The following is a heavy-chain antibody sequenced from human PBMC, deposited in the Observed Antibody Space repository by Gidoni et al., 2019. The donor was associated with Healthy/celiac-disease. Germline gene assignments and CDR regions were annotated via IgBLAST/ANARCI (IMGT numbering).Heavy chain of an antibody. CDR2: RTYDGSNK. D-gene: IGHD3-10*01. V-gene: IGHV3-30-3*01. J-gene: IGHJ4*02. Sequence: QVQLLESGGGVVQPRRSLRLSCAAPGFTFGSYAMHWVRQAPGKGLEWEEVRTYDGSNKYNADAVKGGYTITRDNSKNTRYLKMNSRRAEDTAVYYYSRGDLWADQYYFDDWGQGTLVTVSS. CDR3: SRGDLWADQYYFDD. CDR1: GFTFGSYA.